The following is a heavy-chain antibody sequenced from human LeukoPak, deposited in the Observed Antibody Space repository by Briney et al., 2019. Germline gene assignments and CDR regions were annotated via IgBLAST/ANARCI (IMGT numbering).Heavy chain of an antibody. CDR1: GFTFSSYW. J-gene: IGHJ4*02. V-gene: IGHV3-21*01. CDR2: IVSTSSLI. CDR3: AKDRVVVVPAATLDY. D-gene: IGHD2-2*01. Sequence: GGSLRLSCAASGFTFSSYWMNWVRQAPGKGLEWVSSIVSTSSLISYADSVKGRFTISRDNAKNSVYLHMNSLRAEDTAVYYCAKDRVVVVPAATLDYWGQGTLVTVSS.